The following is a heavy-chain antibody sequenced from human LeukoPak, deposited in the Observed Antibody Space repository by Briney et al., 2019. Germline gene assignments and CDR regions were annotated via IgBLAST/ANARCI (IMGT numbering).Heavy chain of an antibody. CDR1: GFTFSSYA. CDR2: ISYDGSNK. V-gene: IGHV3-30*04. CDR3: AREQWELLYYYYYYMDV. D-gene: IGHD1-26*01. Sequence: GGSLRLSCAASGFTFSSYAMHWVRQAPGKGLEWVAVISYDGSNKYYADSVKGRFTISRDNSKNTLYLQMNSLRAEDTAVYYCAREQWELLYYYYYYMDVWGKGTTVTVSS. J-gene: IGHJ6*03.